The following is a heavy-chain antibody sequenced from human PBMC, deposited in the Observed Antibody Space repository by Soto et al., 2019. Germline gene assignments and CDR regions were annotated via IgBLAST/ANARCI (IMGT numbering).Heavy chain of an antibody. J-gene: IGHJ4*02. Sequence: PGGSLRLSCAASGFTVSSNYMSWVRQAPGKGLEWVSIIDSGGITSYADSVKGRFTISRDHFKNTLYLQVNSLRAEDTAMYYCARMGNGYNYARQSDYWGQGTLVTVSS. V-gene: IGHV3-53*01. D-gene: IGHD5-12*01. CDR1: GFTVSSNY. CDR2: IDSGGIT. CDR3: ARMGNGYNYARQSDY.